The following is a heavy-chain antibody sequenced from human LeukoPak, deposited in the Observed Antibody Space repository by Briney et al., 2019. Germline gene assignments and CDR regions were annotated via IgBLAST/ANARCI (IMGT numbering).Heavy chain of an antibody. CDR3: ARASTGSFYYFDY. J-gene: IGHJ4*02. Sequence: SETLSLTCTVSDGSISSYYWSWIRQPAEKGLEWIGRISTSGSTNYNPSLKSRVTMSVDASKNQFSLRLNSVTAADTAVYYCARASTGSFYYFDYWGQGTLVTVSS. D-gene: IGHD3-10*01. CDR1: DGSISSYY. CDR2: ISTSGST. V-gene: IGHV4-4*07.